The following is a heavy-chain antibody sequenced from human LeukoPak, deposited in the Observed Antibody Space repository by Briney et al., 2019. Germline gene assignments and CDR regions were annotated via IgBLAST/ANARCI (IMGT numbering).Heavy chain of an antibody. Sequence: PSETLSLTCTVSGGSISSGDYYWSCIRQPPGKGLEWIGYIYYSGSTYYNPSLKSRVTISVDTSKNQFSLKLSSVTAADTAVYYCARYNDYYDSSGYYWGVDPWGQGTLVTVSS. CDR3: ARYNDYYDSSGYYWGVDP. V-gene: IGHV4-30-4*01. J-gene: IGHJ5*02. D-gene: IGHD3-22*01. CDR2: IYYSGST. CDR1: GGSISSGDYY.